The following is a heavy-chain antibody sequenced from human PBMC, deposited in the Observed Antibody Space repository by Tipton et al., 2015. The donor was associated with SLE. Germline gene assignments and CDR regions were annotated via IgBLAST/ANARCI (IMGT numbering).Heavy chain of an antibody. V-gene: IGHV4-61*10. J-gene: IGHJ4*02. Sequence: TLSLTCTVSGVSISSSRYYSSWSWIRQSAGKGLEWIGYIYYSGSTNYNPSLKSRVTISVDTSKNQFSLKLSSVTAADTAVYYCARGDDLVAANEGFAWGQGTLVTVSS. CDR3: ARGDDLVAANEGFA. CDR2: IYYSGST. D-gene: IGHD6-6*01. CDR1: GVSISSSRYYSS.